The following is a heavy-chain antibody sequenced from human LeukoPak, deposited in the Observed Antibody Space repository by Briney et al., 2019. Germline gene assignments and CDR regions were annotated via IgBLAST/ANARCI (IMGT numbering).Heavy chain of an antibody. CDR2: ISYDGTNE. Sequence: GGSLRLSCAASGFTFSSYSMHWVRQAPGKGLEWVAVISYDGTNEYNADSVKGRFTISRDNSKNTLYLQMNSLKPDDTAVYYCARGLGDDFWPPDYWGRGTLVTVSS. CDR3: ARGLGDDFWPPDY. J-gene: IGHJ4*02. CDR1: GFTFSSYS. D-gene: IGHD3-3*01. V-gene: IGHV3-30-3*01.